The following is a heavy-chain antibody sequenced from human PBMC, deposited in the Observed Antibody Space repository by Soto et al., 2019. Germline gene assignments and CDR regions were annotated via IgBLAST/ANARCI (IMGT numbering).Heavy chain of an antibody. J-gene: IGHJ4*02. D-gene: IGHD1-26*01. Sequence: GSLRLSCVVSGVSFSDYSMNWVRQAPGKGLEWVSLITGNSEYKYYAGSVKGRFTVSRDNAKNSLYLQMNSLTVEDTAVYYCARSGELLQTFDSWGQGTLVTVSS. V-gene: IGHV3-21*06. CDR3: ARSGELLQTFDS. CDR2: ITGNSEYK. CDR1: GVSFSDYS.